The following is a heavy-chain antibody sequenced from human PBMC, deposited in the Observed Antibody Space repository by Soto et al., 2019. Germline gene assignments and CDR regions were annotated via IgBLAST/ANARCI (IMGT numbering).Heavy chain of an antibody. CDR3: ARGYTEGSRYYYYGMDV. CDR2: ISAYNGNT. D-gene: IGHD5-18*01. V-gene: IGHV1-18*01. Sequence: ASVKVSCKASGYTFTSYGISWVRQAPGQGLEWMGWISAYNGNTNYAQKLQGRVTMTTDTSTSTAYMELRSLRSDDTAVYYCARGYTEGSRYYYYGMDVWGQGTTVTVSS. CDR1: GYTFTSYG. J-gene: IGHJ6*02.